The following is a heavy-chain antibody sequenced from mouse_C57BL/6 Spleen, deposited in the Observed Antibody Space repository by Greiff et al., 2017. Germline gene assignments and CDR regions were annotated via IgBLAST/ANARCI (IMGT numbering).Heavy chain of an antibody. V-gene: IGHV1-69*01. CDR3: ARLITTVVATGYFDY. CDR2: IDPSDSYT. Sequence: QVQLKQPGAELVMPGASVKLSCKASGYTFTSYWMHWVKQRPGQGLEWIGEIDPSDSYTNYNQKFKGKSTLTVDKSSSTAYMQLSSLTSEDSAVYYCARLITTVVATGYFDYWGQGTTLTVSS. D-gene: IGHD1-1*01. CDR1: GYTFTSYW. J-gene: IGHJ2*01.